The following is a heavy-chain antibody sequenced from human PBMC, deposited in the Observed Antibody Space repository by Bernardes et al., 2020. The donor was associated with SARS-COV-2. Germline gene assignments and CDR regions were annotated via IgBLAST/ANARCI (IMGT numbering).Heavy chain of an antibody. CDR1: GGSFSGYY. D-gene: IGHD4-4*01. CDR2: INHSGST. CDR3: ARAVTTSVRYYYYGMDV. Sequence: SETLSLTCAVYGGSFSGYYWSWIRQPPGKGLEWIGEINHSGSTNYNPSLKSRVTISVDTSKNQFSLKLSSVTAADTAVYYCARAVTTSVRYYYYGMDVWGQGTTVTVSS. V-gene: IGHV4-34*01. J-gene: IGHJ6*02.